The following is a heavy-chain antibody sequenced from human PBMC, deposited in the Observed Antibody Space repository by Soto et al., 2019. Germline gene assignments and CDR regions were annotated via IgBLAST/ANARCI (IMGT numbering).Heavy chain of an antibody. CDR1: GGTFSSYA. Sequence: SVKVSGNSSGGTFSSYAINWVRQAPGQGLEWMGGIIPIFGAANYAQRFQGRVTITADESTSTAYMELSSLRFEATAVFYCAREGLEYTSSGYSWFDPWAQGTLVTVSS. J-gene: IGHJ5*02. CDR2: IIPIFGAA. CDR3: AREGLEYTSSGYSWFDP. D-gene: IGHD1-26*01. V-gene: IGHV1-69*13.